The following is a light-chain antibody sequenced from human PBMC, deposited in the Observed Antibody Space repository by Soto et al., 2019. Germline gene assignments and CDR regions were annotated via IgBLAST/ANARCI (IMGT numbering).Light chain of an antibody. CDR1: QSISSY. J-gene: IGKJ1*01. CDR2: AAS. CDR3: QQSYSTPRT. V-gene: IGKV1-39*01. Sequence: IQMTQSPSSLSASVGDRVTITCRASQSISSYLNWYQQKPGEAPKLLIYAASSLQSGVPSRFSGSGSGTDFTLTISSLQPEDFATYYCQQSYSTPRTFGQGTKVDIK.